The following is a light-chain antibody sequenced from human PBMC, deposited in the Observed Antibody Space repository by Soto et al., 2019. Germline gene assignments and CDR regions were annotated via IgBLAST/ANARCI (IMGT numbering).Light chain of an antibody. CDR1: QSVSASY. CDR3: QQDVSSPPEYT. CDR2: GAS. V-gene: IGKV3-20*01. Sequence: EIVLTQSPGTLSLSPGERATLSCRASQSVSASYLAWYQQKPGQPPRLLIYGASSRATGIPDRFSGGGSGTDFTLTISRLEPEDFAVYYCQQDVSSPPEYTFGQGTKLEIK. J-gene: IGKJ2*01.